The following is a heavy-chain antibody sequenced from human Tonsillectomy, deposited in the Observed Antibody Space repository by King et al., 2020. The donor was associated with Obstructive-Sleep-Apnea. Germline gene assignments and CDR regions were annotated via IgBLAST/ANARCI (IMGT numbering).Heavy chain of an antibody. V-gene: IGHV5-51*01. J-gene: IGHJ4*02. CDR1: GYSFTSYW. CDR3: ASIDEGGYFDW. D-gene: IGHD2-15*01. Sequence: VQLGESGAEVKKPGESLKISCTGSGYSFTSYWIGGVRQMPGKGLEWMGISYPGDSYTRYSPSFQGQGTISADKSNSTAYLQWSSLKASDTAMYYCASIDEGGYFDWWGQGTLVTVSS. CDR2: SYPGDSYT.